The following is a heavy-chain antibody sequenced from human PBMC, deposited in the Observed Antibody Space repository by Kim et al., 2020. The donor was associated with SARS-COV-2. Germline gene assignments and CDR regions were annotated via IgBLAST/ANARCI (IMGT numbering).Heavy chain of an antibody. CDR1: GFTFSSYW. CDR3: ARGLRYYDSSGYWSYFDY. D-gene: IGHD3-22*01. CDR2: IKQDGSEK. J-gene: IGHJ4*02. V-gene: IGHV3-7*01. Sequence: GGSLRLSCAASGFTFSSYWMSWVRQAPGKGLEWVANIKQDGSEKYYVDSVKGRFTISRDNAKNSLYLQMNSLRAEDTAVYYCARGLRYYDSSGYWSYFDYWGQGTLVTVSS.